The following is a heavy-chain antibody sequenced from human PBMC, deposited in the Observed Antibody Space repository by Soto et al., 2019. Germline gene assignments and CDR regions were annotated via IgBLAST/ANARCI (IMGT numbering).Heavy chain of an antibody. J-gene: IGHJ5*02. CDR1: GGSISSYY. Sequence: SETLSLTCTVSGGSISSYYWSWIRQPPGKGLEWIGYIYYSGSTNYNPSLKSRVTISVDTSKNQFSLKLSSVTAADTAVYYCARDQLYYDILTGYLPRGWFDPWGQGTLVTVSS. V-gene: IGHV4-59*01. CDR2: IYYSGST. CDR3: ARDQLYYDILTGYLPRGWFDP. D-gene: IGHD3-9*01.